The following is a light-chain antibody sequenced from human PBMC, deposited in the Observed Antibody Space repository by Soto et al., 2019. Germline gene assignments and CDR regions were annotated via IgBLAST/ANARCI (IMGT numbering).Light chain of an antibody. CDR2: GAS. CDR1: QSVSSTY. V-gene: IGKV3-20*01. J-gene: IGKJ4*01. Sequence: TLSLSPGERATLSCRASQSVSSTYLAWYQQKPGQAPRLLIYGASSRATGIPDRFSASGSATDFTITISRLETEDFAVYYCEQYGGSIAFGGGTKVDIK. CDR3: EQYGGSIA.